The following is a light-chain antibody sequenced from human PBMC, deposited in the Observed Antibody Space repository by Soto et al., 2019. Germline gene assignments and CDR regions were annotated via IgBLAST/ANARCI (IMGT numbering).Light chain of an antibody. V-gene: IGLV1-44*01. CDR2: SNN. CDR3: AAWDDSLNGSYV. J-gene: IGLJ1*01. CDR1: SSNIGSNT. Sequence: QSVLTQPPSASGTPGQRVTISCSGSSSNIGSNTVNWYQQLPGTAPKLLIYSNNQRPSGVPDRFSGSKSGTSASLAISGLRSEDEADYYCAAWDDSLNGSYVFGTGTQLTVL.